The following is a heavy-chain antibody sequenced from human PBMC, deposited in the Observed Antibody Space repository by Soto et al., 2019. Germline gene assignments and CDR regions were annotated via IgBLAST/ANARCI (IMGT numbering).Heavy chain of an antibody. CDR1: GFTITSPA. CDR2: IVVGSGNT. CDR3: ARSIVVVTALDY. Sequence: ASVKVCCTASGFTITSPAIQWVRQARGQRLEWIGWIVVGSGNTNYAQKFQERVTITRDMSTSTAYMELSSLRSEDTAVYYCARSIVVVTALDYWGQGTLVTVSS. D-gene: IGHD2-21*02. V-gene: IGHV1-58*02. J-gene: IGHJ4*02.